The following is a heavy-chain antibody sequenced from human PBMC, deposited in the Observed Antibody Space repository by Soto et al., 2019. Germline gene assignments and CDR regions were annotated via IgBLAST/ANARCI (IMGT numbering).Heavy chain of an antibody. V-gene: IGHV3-30*18. Sequence: PGGSLRLSCAASGVTFSSYGMHWVRQAPGKGLEWVAVISYDGSNKYYADSVKGRFTISRDNSKNTLYLQMNSLRAEDTAVYYCAKDSLAYCGGDCYSTPFWYFDLWGRGTLVTVSS. D-gene: IGHD2-21*02. CDR3: AKDSLAYCGGDCYSTPFWYFDL. J-gene: IGHJ2*01. CDR1: GVTFSSYG. CDR2: ISYDGSNK.